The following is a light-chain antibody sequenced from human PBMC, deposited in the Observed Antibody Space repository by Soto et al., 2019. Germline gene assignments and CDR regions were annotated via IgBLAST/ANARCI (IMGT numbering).Light chain of an antibody. CDR3: QQRSNWLWT. J-gene: IGKJ1*01. CDR2: DAS. CDR1: PSVSGRN. Sequence: SVLTQSHGTLSLSPGERGTLSCRASPSVSGRNVAWYQQKPGQAPRLLIYDASNRATGIPARFSGSGSGTDFTLTISSLEPEDFAVYYCQQRSNWLWTFGQGTK. V-gene: IGKV3D-20*02.